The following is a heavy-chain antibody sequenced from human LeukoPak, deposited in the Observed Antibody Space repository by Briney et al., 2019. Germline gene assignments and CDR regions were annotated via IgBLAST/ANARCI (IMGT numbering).Heavy chain of an antibody. Sequence: PSETLSLTCTVSGGSISSSSYYWGWIRQPPGKGLEWIGSIYYSGSTYYNPSLKSRVTISVDTSKNQFSLKLSSVTAADTAVYYCASGDIVVVPAAIRQEYWYYGMDVWGQGTTVTVSS. CDR2: IYYSGST. J-gene: IGHJ6*02. D-gene: IGHD2-2*01. V-gene: IGHV4-39*01. CDR1: GGSISSSSYY. CDR3: ASGDIVVVPAAIRQEYWYYGMDV.